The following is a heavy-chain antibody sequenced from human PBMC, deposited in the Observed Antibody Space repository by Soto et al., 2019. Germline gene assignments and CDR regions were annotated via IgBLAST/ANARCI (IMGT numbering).Heavy chain of an antibody. V-gene: IGHV4-30-4*01. CDR2: IYKSTTT. Sequence: QVHLLESGPGLVKPSQTLSLTCSVSGDSISTVDYFWAWIRQPLGQALEYIGYIYKSTTTYYNPSFESRVAISLDTSKSQFSLTVTSVTAADTAVYFCARGRYCLTGRCFPNWFDSWGQGTLVTVSS. J-gene: IGHJ5*01. CDR1: GDSISTVDYF. D-gene: IGHD2-15*01. CDR3: ARGRYCLTGRCFPNWFDS.